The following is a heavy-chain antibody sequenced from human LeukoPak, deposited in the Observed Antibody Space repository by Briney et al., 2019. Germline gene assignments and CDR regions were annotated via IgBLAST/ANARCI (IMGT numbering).Heavy chain of an antibody. J-gene: IGHJ4*02. D-gene: IGHD3-10*01. CDR2: IYASGST. V-gene: IGHV4-4*07. CDR3: ARTSARGAQFDY. CDR1: GGSISNYY. Sequence: SETLSLTCTVSGGSISNYYWSWIRQPAGMGLEWIGRIYASGSTNYNPSLKSRVTMSVDTSNNQFSLNLSSVTAADTAVYYCARTSARGAQFDYWGQGTLVAVSS.